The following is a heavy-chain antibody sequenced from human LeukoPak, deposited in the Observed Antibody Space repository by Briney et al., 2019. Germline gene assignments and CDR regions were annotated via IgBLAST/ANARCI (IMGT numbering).Heavy chain of an antibody. CDR2: INHSGST. D-gene: IGHD1-26*01. CDR3: ARVGSGSYLNYYYYMDV. V-gene: IGHV4-34*01. Sequence: SETLSLTCAVYGGSFSGYYWSWIRQPPGKGLEWIGEINHSGSTNYNPSLKSRVTISVDTSKNQFSLKLSSVTAADTAVYYCARVGSGSYLNYYYYMDVWGKGTTVTVSS. J-gene: IGHJ6*03. CDR1: GGSFSGYY.